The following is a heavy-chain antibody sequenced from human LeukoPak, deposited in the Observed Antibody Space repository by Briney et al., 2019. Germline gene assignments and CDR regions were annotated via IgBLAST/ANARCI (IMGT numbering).Heavy chain of an antibody. Sequence: SETLSLTCTVSGGSISSGGYYWSWIRQHPGKGLEWIGYIYYSGSTYYNPSLKSRVTISVDTSKNQFSLKLSSVTAADTAVYYCARLRQWQVDGWGQGTLVTVSS. CDR1: GGSISSGGYY. CDR3: ARLRQWQVDG. CDR2: IYYSGST. D-gene: IGHD6-19*01. V-gene: IGHV4-31*03. J-gene: IGHJ4*02.